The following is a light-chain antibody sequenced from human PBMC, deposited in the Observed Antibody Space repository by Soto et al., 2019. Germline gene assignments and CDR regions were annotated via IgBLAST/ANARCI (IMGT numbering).Light chain of an antibody. J-gene: IGKJ1*01. Sequence: DIQMTQSPSTLSASLGDRVTITCRAGQSISSWLACYQHKPGKAPKLMIYDASILESGVPSRFSGSGSGTEFTLTISCLQSEDFATYYCQQYYSYPRTFGQGTKVDIK. V-gene: IGKV1-5*01. CDR3: QQYYSYPRT. CDR1: QSISSW. CDR2: DAS.